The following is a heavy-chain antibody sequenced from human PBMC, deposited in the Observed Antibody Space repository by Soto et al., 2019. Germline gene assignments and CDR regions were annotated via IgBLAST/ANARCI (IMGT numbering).Heavy chain of an antibody. D-gene: IGHD2-15*01. CDR3: ARVGPRYCSGGSCYSALGSDAFDI. V-gene: IGHV1-2*04. J-gene: IGHJ3*02. CDR1: GYTFTVYY. Sequence: GASVKVSCKASGYTFTVYYMHWVRQAPGQGLEWMGWINPNSGGTNYAQKFQGWVTMTRDTSISTAYMELSRLRSDDTAVYYCARVGPRYCSGGSCYSALGSDAFDIWGQGTMVTVSS. CDR2: INPNSGGT.